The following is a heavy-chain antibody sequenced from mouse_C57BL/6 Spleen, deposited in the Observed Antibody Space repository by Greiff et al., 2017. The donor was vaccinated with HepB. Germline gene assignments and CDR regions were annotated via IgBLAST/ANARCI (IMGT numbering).Heavy chain of an antibody. D-gene: IGHD1-1*01. CDR3: ARPYYYGSSDVNYAMDY. V-gene: IGHV1-55*01. Sequence: VQLQQPGAELVKPGASVKMSCKASGYTFTSYWITWVKQRPGQGLEWIGDIYPGSGSTNYNEKFKSKATLTVDTSSSTAYMQLSSLTSEDSAVYYWARPYYYGSSDVNYAMDYWGQGTSVTVSS. J-gene: IGHJ4*01. CDR1: GYTFTSYW. CDR2: IYPGSGST.